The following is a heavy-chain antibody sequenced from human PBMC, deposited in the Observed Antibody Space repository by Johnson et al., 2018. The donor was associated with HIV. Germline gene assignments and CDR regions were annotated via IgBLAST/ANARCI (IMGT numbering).Heavy chain of an antibody. D-gene: IGHD2-8*01. V-gene: IGHV3-30*03. CDR1: GFTFSSYG. J-gene: IGHJ3*02. CDR3: ARLGLTDAFDI. Sequence: QVQLVESGGGVVQPGGSLRLSCAASGFTFSSYGMDWVRQVPGKGLEWVAAISYDGSSKYYPDAVKGRFTISRDNSKNTLYLQMTSLRAEDTAVYYCARLGLTDAFDIWGQGTMVTVSP. CDR2: ISYDGSSK.